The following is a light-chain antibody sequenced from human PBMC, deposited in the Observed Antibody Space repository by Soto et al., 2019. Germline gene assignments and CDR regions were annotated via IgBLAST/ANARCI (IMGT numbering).Light chain of an antibody. J-gene: IGLJ1*01. Sequence: QAVLTQPPSASGTPGRRVAISCSGSSSHIGSNTVSWYQQLPGTAHKLLISSNNHRPSGVPDRFSGSKSGTSASLAISGLQSDDEADYYCAAWDDSMNGYVFATGTKVTVL. CDR1: SSHIGSNT. CDR3: AAWDDSMNGYV. V-gene: IGLV1-44*01. CDR2: SNN.